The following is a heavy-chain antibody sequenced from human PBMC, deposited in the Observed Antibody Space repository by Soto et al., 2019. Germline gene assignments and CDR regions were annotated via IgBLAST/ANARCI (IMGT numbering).Heavy chain of an antibody. CDR2: TYYRSRWFH. CDR1: GDSVSSDITS. Sequence: LSQTLSLTCAISGDSVSSDITSWNWIRQSPSIGLEWLGRTYYRSRWFHDYADSVKSRITINADTSKNQFSLELKSMTPEDTAVYYCARGNALNVWGQGTLVTVSS. CDR3: ARGNALNV. J-gene: IGHJ3*01. V-gene: IGHV6-1*01.